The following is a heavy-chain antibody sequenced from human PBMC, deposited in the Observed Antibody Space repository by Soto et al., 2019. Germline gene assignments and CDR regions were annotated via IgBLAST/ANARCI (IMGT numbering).Heavy chain of an antibody. CDR3: ARNKGRIAVADTIDY. J-gene: IGHJ4*02. V-gene: IGHV1-18*01. CDR1: GYTFTSYG. CDR2: ISAYNGNT. Sequence: GASVKVSCKASGYTFTSYGISWVRQAPGQGLEWMGWISAYNGNTNYAQKLQGRVTMTTDTSTSTAYMELRSLRSDDTAVYYCARNKGRIAVADTIDYWGQGNLVTVSS. D-gene: IGHD6-19*01.